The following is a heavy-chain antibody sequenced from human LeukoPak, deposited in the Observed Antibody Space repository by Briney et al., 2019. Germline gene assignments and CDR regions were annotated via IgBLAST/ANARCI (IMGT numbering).Heavy chain of an antibody. CDR1: GFTFSSYG. D-gene: IGHD2-15*01. V-gene: IGHV3-30*18. J-gene: IGHJ4*02. Sequence: GRSQRLSCAASGFTFSSYGMHWVREAPGEGLECVAVISYDGSNKYYADCVKGRFTLSRDKSKDKLYLQMNSLRAEDTAAYFYAKDRHGGFPPFCFDYWGQGTLVTVSS. CDR3: AKDRHGGFPPFCFDY. CDR2: ISYDGSNK.